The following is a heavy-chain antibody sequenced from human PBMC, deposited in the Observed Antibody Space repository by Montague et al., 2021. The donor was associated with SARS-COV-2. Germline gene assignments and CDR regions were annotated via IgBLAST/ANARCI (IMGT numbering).Heavy chain of an antibody. V-gene: IGHV4-39*01. CDR3: ARHYYGSGSYYLGGFDY. CDR2: IYCSGST. Sequence: SETLSLTCTVSGGSISSSSYYWGWIRRPPGKGLEWIGSIYCSGSTYYNPSLKSRVTISVDTSKNQLSLKLSSVTAADTAVYYCARHYYGSGSYYLGGFDYWGQGTLVTVSS. D-gene: IGHD3-10*01. J-gene: IGHJ4*02. CDR1: GGSISSSSYY.